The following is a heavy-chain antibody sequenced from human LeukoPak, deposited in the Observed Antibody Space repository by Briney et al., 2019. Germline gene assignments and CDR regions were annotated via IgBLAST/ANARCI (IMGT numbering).Heavy chain of an antibody. V-gene: IGHV4-34*01. CDR3: ASHDT. Sequence: SETLSLTCAVYGGSLTGYYWSWIRLPPGKGLEWIGEINHRGSTNYNPSLKSRVTISVDSSKNQVSLRLSSVTAADTAVYYCASHDTWGQGALVTVSS. J-gene: IGHJ5*02. CDR1: GGSLTGYY. CDR2: INHRGST.